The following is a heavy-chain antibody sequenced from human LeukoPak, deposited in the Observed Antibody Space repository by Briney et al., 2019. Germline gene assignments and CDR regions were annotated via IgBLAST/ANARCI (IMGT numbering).Heavy chain of an antibody. CDR3: ASDGDYGY. CDR1: GFTFISYW. V-gene: IGHV3-7*01. D-gene: IGHD4-17*01. J-gene: IGHJ4*02. CDR2: IKQDGSDK. Sequence: PGGSLRLSRAASGFTFISYWMSWVRQAPGKGLEWVANIKQDGSDKYYVGSVKGRFTISRDNAKNSLYLQMNSLRAEDTAVYYCASDGDYGYWGQGTLVTVSS.